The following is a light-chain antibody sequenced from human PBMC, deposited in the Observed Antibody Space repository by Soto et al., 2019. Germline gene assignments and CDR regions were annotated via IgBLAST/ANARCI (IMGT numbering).Light chain of an antibody. J-gene: IGLJ2*01. CDR3: CSYTGSYTLA. V-gene: IGLV2-11*01. CDR2: DVI. CDR1: SNNVGVYNF. Sequence: QSALTQPRSVSGSPGQSVTISCTGTSNNVGVYNFVSWYQQHPGRAPKLMIYDVIKRPSGVPDRFSASKSGNTASLTISGLQAEDEADYHCCSYTGSYTLAFGGGTKVTVL.